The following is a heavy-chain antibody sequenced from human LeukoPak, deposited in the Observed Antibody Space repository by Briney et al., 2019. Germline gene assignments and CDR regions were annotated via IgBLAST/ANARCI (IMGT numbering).Heavy chain of an antibody. CDR3: ARPLRNAFDI. Sequence: GGSLRLSCAASGFTFSSYWMHWVRQAPGKGLVWVSSISSSSSYIYYADSVKGRFTISRDNAKNSLYLQMNSLRAEDTAVYYCARPLRNAFDIWGQGTMVTVSS. CDR1: GFTFSSYW. CDR2: ISSSSSYI. V-gene: IGHV3-21*01. J-gene: IGHJ3*02.